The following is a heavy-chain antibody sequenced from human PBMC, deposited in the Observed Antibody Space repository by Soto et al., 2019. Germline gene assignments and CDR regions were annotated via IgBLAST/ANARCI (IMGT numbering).Heavy chain of an antibody. Sequence: PGGSLRLSCAASGFTFSSYGMHWVRQAPGKGLGGVAVIWYDGSNKYYADSVKGRFTISRDNSKNTLYLQMNSLRAEDTAVYYCARDGSSGWYSAYWGQGTLVTVSS. D-gene: IGHD6-19*01. V-gene: IGHV3-33*01. J-gene: IGHJ4*02. CDR3: ARDGSSGWYSAY. CDR2: IWYDGSNK. CDR1: GFTFSSYG.